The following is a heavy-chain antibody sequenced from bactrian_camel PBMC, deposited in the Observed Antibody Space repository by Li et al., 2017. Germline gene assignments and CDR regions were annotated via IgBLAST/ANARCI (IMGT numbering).Heavy chain of an antibody. CDR1: VDTYSDYC. D-gene: IGHD2*01. J-gene: IGHJ4*01. CDR3: GVEYTCLVTEDTLNNPLAYGY. Sequence: QLVESGGGSVQPGGSLRLSCVASVDTYSDYCMAWFRQRPGKEREGIAAIYTGQSSTYYVGSVEDRFTISQDRAKNTVYLHIWSLKPEDTAMYYCGVEYTCLVTEDTLNNPLAYGYWGQGTQVTVS. CDR2: IYTGQSST. V-gene: IGHV3S25*01.